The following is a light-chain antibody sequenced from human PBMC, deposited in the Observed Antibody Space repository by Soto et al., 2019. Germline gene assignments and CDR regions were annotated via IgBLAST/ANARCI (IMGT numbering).Light chain of an antibody. CDR3: QQYNSYS. J-gene: IGKJ1*01. Sequence: DIQMTQSPTSLSASVGDRVTLACRASQGISNYLAWYQQKPGKVAELLIYAASTLQSGVPSRFSGCGSGTEFTLTISSLQPDDFATYYCQQYNSYSFGQGTKVDI. CDR1: QGISNY. CDR2: AAS. V-gene: IGKV1-16*01.